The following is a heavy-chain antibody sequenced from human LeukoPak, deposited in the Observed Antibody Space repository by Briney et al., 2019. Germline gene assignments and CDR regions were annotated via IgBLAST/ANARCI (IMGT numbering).Heavy chain of an antibody. Sequence: PGGSLRLSCATSGFTFSSYWMSWVRQAPGKGLEWVSAISGSGGSTYYADSVKGRFPLSRHNSKNTLYLQMNSLRAEDTAVYYCAKRPRVGSKVVVSPHNFDYWGQGTLVTVSS. CDR3: AKRPRVGSKVVVSPHNFDY. CDR1: GFTFSSYW. V-gene: IGHV3-23*01. CDR2: ISGSGGST. D-gene: IGHD3-22*01. J-gene: IGHJ4*02.